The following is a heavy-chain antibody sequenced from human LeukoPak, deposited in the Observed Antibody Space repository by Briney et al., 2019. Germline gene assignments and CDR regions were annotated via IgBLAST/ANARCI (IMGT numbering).Heavy chain of an antibody. CDR1: GGSISSSSYY. CDR3: ARGATVTTPYYYYYMDV. CDR2: IYYSGST. Sequence: PSETLSLTCTVSGGSISSSSYYWGWIRQPPGKGLEWIGSIYYSGSTYYNPSLKSRVTISVDTSKNQFSLKLSSVTAADTAVYYCARGATVTTPYYYYYMDVWGKGTTVTVSS. J-gene: IGHJ6*03. V-gene: IGHV4-39*07. D-gene: IGHD4-17*01.